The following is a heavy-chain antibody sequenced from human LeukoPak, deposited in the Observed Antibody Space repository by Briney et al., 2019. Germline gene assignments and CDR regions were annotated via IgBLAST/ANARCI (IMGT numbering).Heavy chain of an antibody. Sequence: ASVKVSCKASGYTFTGSYIHWMRQAPGQGLEWMGWINPNSGGTKYAQNFQGRLTVTRDTSPGTAYMELSGLIADDTAVYYCARVAYCTKGVCINFDLWGQGTLVTVSS. D-gene: IGHD2-8*01. CDR3: ARVAYCTKGVCINFDL. CDR1: GYTFTGSY. CDR2: INPNSGGT. J-gene: IGHJ4*02. V-gene: IGHV1-2*02.